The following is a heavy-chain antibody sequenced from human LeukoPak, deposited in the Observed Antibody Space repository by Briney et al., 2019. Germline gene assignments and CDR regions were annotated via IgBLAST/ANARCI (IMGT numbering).Heavy chain of an antibody. CDR3: ARDGGSSWSYYYYMDV. CDR2: IYYSGST. D-gene: IGHD6-13*01. CDR1: GGSISSSSYY. J-gene: IGHJ6*03. V-gene: IGHV4-61*01. Sequence: SETLSLTGTVSGGSISSSSYYWGWIRQPPGKGLECIGYIYYSGSTNYNPSLKSRVTISVDTSKNQFSLKLSSVTAADTAVYYCARDGGSSWSYYYYMDVWGKGTTVTISS.